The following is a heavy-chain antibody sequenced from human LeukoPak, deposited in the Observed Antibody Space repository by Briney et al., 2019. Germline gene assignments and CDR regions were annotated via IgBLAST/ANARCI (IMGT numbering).Heavy chain of an antibody. V-gene: IGHV1-2*02. J-gene: IGHJ4*02. D-gene: IGHD1-7*01. CDR1: GYTFTDYF. CDR3: ARGTNWNYYR. Sequence: RASVTVSCKTSGYTFTDYFMHWVRQAPGQGLEWMGWISPSSGATNYAQKFQGRVTMTRDTSISTAYMELSRLRSDDTAVYYCARGTNWNYYRWGQGTLVTVSS. CDR2: ISPSSGAT.